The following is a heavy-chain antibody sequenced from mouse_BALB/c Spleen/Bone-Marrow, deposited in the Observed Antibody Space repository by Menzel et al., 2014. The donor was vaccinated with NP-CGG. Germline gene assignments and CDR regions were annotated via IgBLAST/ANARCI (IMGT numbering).Heavy chain of an antibody. CDR1: GFTFSSFG. Sequence: EVMLVESGGGLVQPGGSRKLSCAASGFTFSSFGMHWVRQAPEKGLEWVAYISSGSSTIYYAGTVMGRFTISRDNPKNTLFLQMTSLRSEDTAMYYCVRSGSSSGYFDYWGQGTTLTVSS. CDR3: VRSGSSSGYFDY. D-gene: IGHD1-1*01. V-gene: IGHV5-17*02. CDR2: ISSGSSTI. J-gene: IGHJ2*01.